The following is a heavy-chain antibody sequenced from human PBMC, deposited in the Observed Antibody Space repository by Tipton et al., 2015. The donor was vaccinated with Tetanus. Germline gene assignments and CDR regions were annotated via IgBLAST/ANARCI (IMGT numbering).Heavy chain of an antibody. CDR3: ARDRGVRGGYYYYHGMDV. J-gene: IGHJ6*02. D-gene: IGHD3-10*01. Sequence: TLSLTCAVSGGSFSSFYWSWIRQPPGKGLEWIGEINHRGGNSYNPSLKSRVTISVDTSKNQFSLNMSSVTAADTAVYYCARDRGVRGGYYYYHGMDVWGQGTTVTVSS. V-gene: IGHV4-34*01. CDR2: INHRGGN. CDR1: GGSFSSFY.